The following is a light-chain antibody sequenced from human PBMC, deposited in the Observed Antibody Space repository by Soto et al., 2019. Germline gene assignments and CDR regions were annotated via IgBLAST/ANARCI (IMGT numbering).Light chain of an antibody. CDR1: QSVDSSY. CDR3: QHCGTSFLYT. V-gene: IGKV3-20*01. Sequence: EIVLTQSPGTLSLSPGERATLSCRASQSVDSSYLAWYQQKPGQAPRLVLYGTSIRATGTPDRFSGSGSGTDFTLTISRLEPEDFAVYYCQHCGTSFLYTFGQWTKLEIK. CDR2: GTS. J-gene: IGKJ2*01.